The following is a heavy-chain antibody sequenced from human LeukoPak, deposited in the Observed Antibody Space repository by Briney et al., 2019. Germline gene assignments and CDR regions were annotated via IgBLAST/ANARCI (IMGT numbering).Heavy chain of an antibody. CDR2: ISAHNGNT. CDR3: AANVRSGWKYYFDY. Sequence: ASVKVSCKASGYTFTSYDISWVRQAPGQGLEWMGWISAHNGNTNYAQKFQGRVTMTEDTSTDTAYMELSSLRSEDTAVYYCAANVRSGWKYYFDYWGQGTLVTVSS. J-gene: IGHJ4*02. CDR1: GYTFTSYD. V-gene: IGHV1-18*01. D-gene: IGHD6-19*01.